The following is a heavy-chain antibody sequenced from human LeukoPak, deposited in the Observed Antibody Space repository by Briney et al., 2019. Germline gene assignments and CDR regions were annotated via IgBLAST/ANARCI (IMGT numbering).Heavy chain of an antibody. D-gene: IGHD3-10*01. CDR3: ARDGTMVRGVSRPFDY. V-gene: IGHV4-34*01. Sequence: SETLSLTCAVYGGSFSGYYWSWIRQPPGKGLEWIGEINHSGSTNYNPSLKSRVTISVDTSKNQFSLKLSSVTAADTAVYYCARDGTMVRGVSRPFDYWGQGTLVTVSS. J-gene: IGHJ4*02. CDR2: INHSGST. CDR1: GGSFSGYY.